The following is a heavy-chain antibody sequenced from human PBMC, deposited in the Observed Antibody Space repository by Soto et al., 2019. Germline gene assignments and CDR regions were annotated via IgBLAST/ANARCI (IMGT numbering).Heavy chain of an antibody. D-gene: IGHD4-17*01. CDR2: IYPSDSDT. CDR3: ARPANTVADHFDL. Sequence: GESLKISCQVSGYTFTIYCSGWVLQMPGKGLEWMGIIYPSDSDTRYSPSFQGQVTISADQSINTAYLQWDSLKASDTAIYYCARPANTVADHFDLWGQGTPVTVSS. J-gene: IGHJ4*02. CDR1: GYTFTIYC. V-gene: IGHV5-51*01.